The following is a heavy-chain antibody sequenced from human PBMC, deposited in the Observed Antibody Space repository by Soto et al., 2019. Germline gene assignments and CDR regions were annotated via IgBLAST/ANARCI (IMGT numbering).Heavy chain of an antibody. D-gene: IGHD2-2*01. CDR2: ISYDGSNK. CDR3: AKKGGIVVVPAAMLYYYYYMDV. J-gene: IGHJ6*03. V-gene: IGHV3-30*18. Sequence: QVQLVESGGGVVQPGRSLRLSCAASGFTFSSYGMHWVRQAPGKGLERVAVISYDGSNKYYADSVKGRFTISRDNSNNTLYLQMNSLRAEDTAVYYCAKKGGIVVVPAAMLYYYYYMDVWGKGTTVTVSS. CDR1: GFTFSSYG.